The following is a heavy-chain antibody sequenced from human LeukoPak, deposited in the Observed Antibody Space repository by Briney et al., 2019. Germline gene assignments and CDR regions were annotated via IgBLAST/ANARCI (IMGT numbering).Heavy chain of an antibody. J-gene: IGHJ3*02. CDR2: INPSGGST. CDR3: ARSFPGDAFDI. D-gene: IGHD3-3*02. Sequence: ASVKVSCKASGYTFTSYYMHWVRQAPGQGLEWMGIINPSGGSTSYAQKFQGRVTMTTDTSTSTAYMELRSLRSDDTAVYYCARSFPGDAFDIWGQGTMVTVSS. CDR1: GYTFTSYY. V-gene: IGHV1-46*01.